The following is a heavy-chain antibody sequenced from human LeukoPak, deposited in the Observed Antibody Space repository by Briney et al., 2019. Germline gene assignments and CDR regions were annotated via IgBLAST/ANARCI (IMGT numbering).Heavy chain of an antibody. CDR1: GFTFNTYW. Sequence: PGGSLRLSCAASGFTFNTYWMSWVRQAPGKGLEWVANIKEDGSEQYYAASVEGRFTISRDNAKSSLYLQMNSLRGEDTAVYYCARDSSPGYSSGWTDYWGQGTLVTDSS. V-gene: IGHV3-7*01. J-gene: IGHJ4*02. CDR2: IKEDGSEQ. CDR3: ARDSSPGYSSGWTDY. D-gene: IGHD6-19*01.